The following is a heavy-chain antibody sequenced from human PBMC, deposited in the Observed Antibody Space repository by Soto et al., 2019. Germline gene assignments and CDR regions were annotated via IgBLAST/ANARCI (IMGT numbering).Heavy chain of an antibody. J-gene: IGHJ2*01. Sequence: GGALRRSCAASGCSCSDHFMDWVRQAPGKGLEWVGRAKTRPYGYATQYAASVKGRFTVSRNDSENSFYLQMNTLKTDDTAVYYCASPEVAGDALPERYFHFWGRGTLVTLSP. D-gene: IGHD6-19*01. V-gene: IGHV3-72*01. CDR1: GCSCSDHF. CDR3: ASPEVAGDALPERYFHF. CDR2: AKTRPYGYAT.